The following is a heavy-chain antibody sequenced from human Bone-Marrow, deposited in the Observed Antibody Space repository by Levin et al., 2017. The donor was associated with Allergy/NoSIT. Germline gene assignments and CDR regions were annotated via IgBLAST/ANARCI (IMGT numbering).Heavy chain of an antibody. J-gene: IGHJ4*02. CDR3: ARRVRRYFDY. CDR2: ISGSGSSI. CDR1: GFTFSSYE. Sequence: GGSLRLSCAASGFTFSSYEMNWVRLAPGKGLEWVSTISGSGSSIWSPDSVKGRFTISRDNAKSSLFLQMNSQRAEDTAVYYCARRVRRYFDYWGQGTLVTVSS. V-gene: IGHV3-48*03.